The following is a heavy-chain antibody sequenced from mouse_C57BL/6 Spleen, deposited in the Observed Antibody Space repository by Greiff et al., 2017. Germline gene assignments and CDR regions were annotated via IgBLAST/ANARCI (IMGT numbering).Heavy chain of an antibody. CDR3: ARSGQLGLDENY. CDR2: IHPNSGST. Sequence: VQLQQSGAELVKPGASVKLSCKASGYTFTSYWMHWVKQRPGQGLEWIGMIHPNSGSTNYNEKFKSKATLTVDKSSSTAYMQLSSLTSEDSAVYYCARSGQLGLDENYWGQGTTLTVSS. D-gene: IGHD4-1*02. V-gene: IGHV1-64*01. J-gene: IGHJ2*01. CDR1: GYTFTSYW.